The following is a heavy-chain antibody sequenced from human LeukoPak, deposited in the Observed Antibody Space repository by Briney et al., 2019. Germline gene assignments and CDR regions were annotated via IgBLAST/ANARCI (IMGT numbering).Heavy chain of an antibody. CDR1: GFTFSSYG. V-gene: IGHV3-30*02. CDR2: IRYDGSNK. J-gene: IGHJ4*02. Sequence: GGSLRLSCAASGFTFSSYGMHWVRQAPGQGLEWVAFIRYDGSNKYYADSVKGRFAISRDNSKNTLYLQMNSLRAEDTAVYYCAKASPRVWFGELSNFDYWGQGTLVTVSS. D-gene: IGHD3-10*01. CDR3: AKASPRVWFGELSNFDY.